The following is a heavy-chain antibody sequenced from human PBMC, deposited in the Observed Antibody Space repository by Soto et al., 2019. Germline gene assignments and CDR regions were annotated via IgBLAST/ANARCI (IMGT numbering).Heavy chain of an antibody. D-gene: IGHD7-27*01. CDR3: AKTPLGIGYFDL. Sequence: EVQLLESGGGLVQPGGSLRLSCAASGFTFSSYAMSWVRQAPGKGLEWVSAISDSGGSTYYADSVKGRFTISRDNSKNTPYLQMNSLRAEDTAVYYCAKTPLGIGYFDLWGRGTLVTVSS. CDR2: ISDSGGST. J-gene: IGHJ2*01. V-gene: IGHV3-23*01. CDR1: GFTFSSYA.